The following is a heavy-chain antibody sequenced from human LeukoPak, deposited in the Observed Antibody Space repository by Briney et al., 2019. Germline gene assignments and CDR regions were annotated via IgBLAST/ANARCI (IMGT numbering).Heavy chain of an antibody. V-gene: IGHV4-59*01. CDR2: IYYSGST. J-gene: IGHJ4*02. CDR3: ARVSWLLYYFDY. D-gene: IGHD5-24*01. Sequence: SETLSLTCAVYGGSFSGYYWSWIRQPPGKGLEWIAYIYYSGSTKYSPSLKNRITISVDTSKNQLSLKLSSVTVADTAVYYCARVSWLLYYFDYWGQGTLVTVSS. CDR1: GGSFSGYY.